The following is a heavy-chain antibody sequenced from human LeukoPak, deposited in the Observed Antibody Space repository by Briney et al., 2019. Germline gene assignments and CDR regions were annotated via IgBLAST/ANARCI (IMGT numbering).Heavy chain of an antibody. CDR2: ISGYNGHT. Sequence: GASVTVSCRASGYTFTSYGISWVRQAPGQGLEWMGWISGYNGHTNYAQRFQGRVTMTTDTSTSTASMELRSLRSDDTAVYYCARDYYEGPPWGDVFDIWGQGTMVTVSS. J-gene: IGHJ3*02. D-gene: IGHD3-16*01. CDR3: ARDYYEGPPWGDVFDI. V-gene: IGHV1-18*04. CDR1: GYTFTSYG.